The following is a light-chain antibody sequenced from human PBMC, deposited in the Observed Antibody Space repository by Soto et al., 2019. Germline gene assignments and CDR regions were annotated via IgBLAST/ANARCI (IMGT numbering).Light chain of an antibody. V-gene: IGKV1-27*01. CDR3: QKYNSAPWT. J-gene: IGKJ1*01. CDR1: QGISSY. CDR2: AAS. Sequence: DIQMTQSRSTLPASVGDRVTITCWASQGISSYLAWYQQKPGKAPNLLIYAASALQSGVPSRFSGSGSGTDFTLTISSLQPEDVATYYCQKYNSAPWTFGQGTKVDIK.